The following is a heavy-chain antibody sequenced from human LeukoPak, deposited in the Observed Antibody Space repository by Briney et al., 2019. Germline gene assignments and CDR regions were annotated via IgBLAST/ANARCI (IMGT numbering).Heavy chain of an antibody. J-gene: IGHJ4*02. V-gene: IGHV3-21*01. Sequence: SVKGRFTISRDNAMNSLYLQMNSLRAADTAVYYCARHTSMAFDCWGQGTLVTVSS. CDR3: ARHTSMAFDC. D-gene: IGHD5-18*01.